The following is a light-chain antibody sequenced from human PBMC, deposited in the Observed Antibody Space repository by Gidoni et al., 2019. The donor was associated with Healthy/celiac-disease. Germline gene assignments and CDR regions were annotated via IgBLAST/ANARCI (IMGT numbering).Light chain of an antibody. CDR1: QSVSSSY. J-gene: IGKJ2*01. CDR2: GAY. V-gene: IGKV3-20*01. CDR3: QQYGSSQT. Sequence: EIVLTQSPGTLSLSPGERATLSCRASQSVSSSYLAWYQQKPGQAPRLLIYGAYSRATGIPDRFSGSGSGTDFTLTISRLEPEDFAVYYCQQYGSSQTFGQGTKLESK.